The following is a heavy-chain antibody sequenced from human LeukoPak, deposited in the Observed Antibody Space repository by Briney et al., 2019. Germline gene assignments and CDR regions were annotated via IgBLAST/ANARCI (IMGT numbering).Heavy chain of an antibody. CDR3: ATGSGYYYGH. V-gene: IGHV3-53*01. J-gene: IGHJ4*02. Sequence: PGGSLRLSCAASGFTISRNYMSWVRQAQGRGLEWVSIIYIDDTTYYADSVRGRFTISRDISKNTVYLQMHSLRAEDTAVYYCATGSGYYYGHWGQGTLVSVSS. CDR2: IYIDDTT. CDR1: GFTISRNY. D-gene: IGHD3-22*01.